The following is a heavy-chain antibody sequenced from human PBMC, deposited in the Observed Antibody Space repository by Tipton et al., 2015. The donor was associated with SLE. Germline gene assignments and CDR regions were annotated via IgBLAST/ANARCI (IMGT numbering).Heavy chain of an antibody. V-gene: IGHV4-59*11. CDR2: IYYSGST. CDR1: GGSISSHY. Sequence: TLSLTCTVSGGSISSHYWSWIRQPPGKGLEWIGYIYYSGSTNYNPSLKSRVTISVDTSKNQFSLKLSSVTAADTAVYYCASLQVGATTGFDYWGQGTLVTVSS. CDR3: ASLQVGATTGFDY. J-gene: IGHJ4*02. D-gene: IGHD1-26*01.